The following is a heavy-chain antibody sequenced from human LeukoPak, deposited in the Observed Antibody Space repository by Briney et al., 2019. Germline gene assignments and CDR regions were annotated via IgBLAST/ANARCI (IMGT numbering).Heavy chain of an antibody. CDR2: INPSGGST. Sequence: ASVKVSCKASGYTFTSYYMHWVRQAPGQGLEWMGIINPSGGSTSYAQKFQGRVTITADKSTNTAYMELSSLRSEDTAMYYCASMDTTMAGFDYWGQGSLVTVSS. CDR3: ASMDTTMAGFDY. J-gene: IGHJ4*02. D-gene: IGHD5-18*01. CDR1: GYTFTSYY. V-gene: IGHV1-46*01.